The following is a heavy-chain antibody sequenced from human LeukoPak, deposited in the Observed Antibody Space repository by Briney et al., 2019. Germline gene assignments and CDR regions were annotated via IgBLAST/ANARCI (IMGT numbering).Heavy chain of an antibody. V-gene: IGHV4-59*12. Sequence: SETLSLTCTVSGGSISSYYWSWIRQPPGKGLEWIGYIYYSGSTNYNPSLKSRVTMSVDTSKNQFSLKLSSVTAADTAVYYCARAVAGNWFDPWGQGTLVTVSS. CDR3: ARAVAGNWFDP. J-gene: IGHJ5*02. CDR1: GGSISSYY. CDR2: IYYSGST. D-gene: IGHD6-19*01.